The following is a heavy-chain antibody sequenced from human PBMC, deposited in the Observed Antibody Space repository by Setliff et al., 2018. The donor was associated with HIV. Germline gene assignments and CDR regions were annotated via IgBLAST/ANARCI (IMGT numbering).Heavy chain of an antibody. V-gene: IGHV1-18*04. Sequence: GASVKVSCKASGGTFSGYAINWVRQAPGQGLEWLGWISVDNGNTDYAQRFQGRVTLTADTSTSTAYMELRSLTSDDTAIYYCARDVVGAKKFDYWGQGTLVTVSS. CDR2: ISVDNGNT. J-gene: IGHJ4*02. CDR3: ARDVVGAKKFDY. D-gene: IGHD1-26*01. CDR1: GGTFSGYA.